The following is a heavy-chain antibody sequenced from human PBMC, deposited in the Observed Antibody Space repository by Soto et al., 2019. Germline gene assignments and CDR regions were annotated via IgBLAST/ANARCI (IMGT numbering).Heavy chain of an antibody. CDR1: GFTFSSYW. J-gene: IGHJ6*02. CDR2: INSDGSST. V-gene: IGHV3-74*01. Sequence: GGSLRLSCAASGFTFSSYWMHWVRQAPGKGLVWVSRINSDGSSTSYADSVKGRFTISGDNAKNTLYLQMNSLRAEDTAVYYCARDPSYYYYGMDVWGQGTTVTVSS. CDR3: ARDPSYYYYGMDV.